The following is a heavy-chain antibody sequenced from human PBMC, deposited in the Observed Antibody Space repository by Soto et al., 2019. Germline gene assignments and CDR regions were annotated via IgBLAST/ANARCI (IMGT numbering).Heavy chain of an antibody. CDR3: ASPSRFGESAFDY. J-gene: IGHJ4*02. CDR2: ISSSSSTI. V-gene: IGHV3-48*01. Sequence: GGSLRLSCAASGFTFSSYSMNWVRQAPGKGLEWVSSISSSSSTIYYADSVKGRFTISRDNAKNSLYLQMNSLRAEDTAVYYCASPSRFGESAFDYWGQGTLVTVSS. D-gene: IGHD3-10*01. CDR1: GFTFSSYS.